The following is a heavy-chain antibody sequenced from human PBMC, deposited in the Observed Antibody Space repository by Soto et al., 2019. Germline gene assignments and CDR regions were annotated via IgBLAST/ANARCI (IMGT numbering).Heavy chain of an antibody. V-gene: IGHV4-39*01. CDR2: INYSGST. D-gene: IGHD5-18*01. CDR1: GGSISSSSYY. J-gene: IGHJ3*02. Sequence: QLQLQESGPGLVKPSETLSLTCTVSGGSISSSSYYWGWIRQPPGKGLEWIGSINYSGSTYYNPSLKSRVTISVAXXTXQXXLKLSSVTDADTAVYYCARHVRGGYSYGWDDAFDIWGQGTMVTVSS. CDR3: ARHVRGGYSYGWDDAFDI.